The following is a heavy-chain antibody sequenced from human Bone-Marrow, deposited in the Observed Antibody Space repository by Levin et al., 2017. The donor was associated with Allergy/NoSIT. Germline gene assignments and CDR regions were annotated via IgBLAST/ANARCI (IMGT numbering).Heavy chain of an antibody. CDR2: IWYSGSRQ. D-gene: IGHD5-12*01. Sequence: RPSETLSLTCAASGFTFTSYGMHWVRQAPGKGLEWVAVIWYSGSRQYYGESVKGRFTISRDRSKHTLFLQMNNLTVEDTAVYFCARDIGYEATFYGLDVWGQGTTVTVSS. CDR1: GFTFTSYG. J-gene: IGHJ6*02. V-gene: IGHV3-33*01. CDR3: ARDIGYEATFYGLDV.